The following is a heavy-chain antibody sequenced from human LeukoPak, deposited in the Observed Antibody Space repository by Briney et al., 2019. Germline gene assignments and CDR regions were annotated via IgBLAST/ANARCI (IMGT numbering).Heavy chain of an antibody. CDR3: TTNPAADYYYYYMDV. D-gene: IGHD6-25*01. CDR1: GFTFSNAW. J-gene: IGHJ6*03. Sequence: GGSLRLSCAASGFTFSNAWMSWVRQAPGKGLEWVGRIKSKTDGGTTDYAAPVKGRFTISRDDSKNTLYLQMNSLKTEDTAVYYCTTNPAADYYYYYMDVWGKGTTVNISS. V-gene: IGHV3-15*01. CDR2: IKSKTDGGTT.